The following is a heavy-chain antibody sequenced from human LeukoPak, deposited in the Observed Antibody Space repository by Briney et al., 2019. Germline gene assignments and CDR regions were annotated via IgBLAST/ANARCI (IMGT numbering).Heavy chain of an antibody. J-gene: IGHJ4*02. CDR2: ISWNSGSI. CDR3: ARDEGRLKWGY. CDR1: GFTFDDYA. Sequence: AGRSLRLSCAASGFTFDDYAMHWVRQAPGKGLEWVSGISWNSGSIGYADSVKGRFTISRDNAKNSLYLQMNSLRAEDMALYYCARDEGRLKWGYWGQGTLVTVSS. D-gene: IGHD2-8*01. V-gene: IGHV3-9*03.